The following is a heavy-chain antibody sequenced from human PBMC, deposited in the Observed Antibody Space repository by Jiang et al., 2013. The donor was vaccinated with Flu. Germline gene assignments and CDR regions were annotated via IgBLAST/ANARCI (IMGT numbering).Heavy chain of an antibody. CDR3: AREYSGSSFSYYYYGLDV. V-gene: IGHV1-18*01. D-gene: IGHD1-26*01. J-gene: IGHJ6*02. CDR1: GYTFTSYS. CDR2: ISGYNGNT. Sequence: SGAEVKKPGASVKVSCKASGYTFTSYSISWVRQAPGQGLEWMGWISGYNGNTKYAQNLQDRVTMTTDTSTSTAYMELRSLRSDDTAVYYCAREYSGSSFSYYYYGLDVWGQGTTVT.